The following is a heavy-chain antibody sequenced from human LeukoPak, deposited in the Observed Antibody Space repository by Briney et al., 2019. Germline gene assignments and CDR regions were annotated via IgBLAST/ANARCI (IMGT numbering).Heavy chain of an antibody. D-gene: IGHD6-13*01. CDR1: GFTFSSYS. Sequence: GGSLRLSCAASGFTFSSYSMNWVRQAPGKGLEWVSSISSSSSYIYYADSVKGRFTISRDNAKNSLYLQMNSLRAEDTAVYYCARVAQQLLEDAFDIWGQGTMVTVSS. CDR3: ARVAQQLLEDAFDI. J-gene: IGHJ3*02. CDR2: ISSSSSYI. V-gene: IGHV3-21*01.